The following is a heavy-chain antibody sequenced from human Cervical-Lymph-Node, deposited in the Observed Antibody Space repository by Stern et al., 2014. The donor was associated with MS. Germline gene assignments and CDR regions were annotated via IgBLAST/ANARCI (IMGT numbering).Heavy chain of an antibody. D-gene: IGHD6-13*01. CDR1: GFSFSSYG. Sequence: QVQLVESGGGVVQPGRSLRLSCAASGFSFSSYGMYWVRQAPGQGLGWGSVIWHDGKNEYYADSVKGRFTISRDNAKSTVYLQMNSLRDEDTAVYFCARHPAAAGTGVHLEYWGQGTLVIVSS. V-gene: IGHV3-33*01. CDR2: IWHDGKNE. J-gene: IGHJ4*02. CDR3: ARHPAAAGTGVHLEY.